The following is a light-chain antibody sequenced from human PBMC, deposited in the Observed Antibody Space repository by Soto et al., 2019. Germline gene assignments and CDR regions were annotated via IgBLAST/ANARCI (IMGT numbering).Light chain of an antibody. CDR2: AAS. V-gene: IGKV1-9*01. CDR3: QQFTNDPIT. CDR1: EDIRSY. Sequence: IQLTQSPSSLSASFGDRGTFXXRASEDIRSYLVWDQQKPGAAPKIXIDAASALHRWGPSMFSGSGAGTDFTLTSSSLHPEDFAVYLCQQFTNDPITFGQGTRLEIK. J-gene: IGKJ5*01.